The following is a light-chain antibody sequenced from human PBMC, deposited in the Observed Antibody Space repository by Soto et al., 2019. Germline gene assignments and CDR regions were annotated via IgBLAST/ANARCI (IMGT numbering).Light chain of an antibody. CDR3: QQYGSSPPFT. J-gene: IGKJ5*01. Sequence: SFWTQTPSTLSLSPGAKATPSCKALQSLTNNYFAWYQQKPGQAPRLLIYGASSRATGIPDRFSGSGSGTDFTLTISRLEPEDFAVYYCQQYGSSPPFTFGQGTRLEIK. CDR2: GAS. V-gene: IGKV3-20*01. CDR1: QSLTNNY.